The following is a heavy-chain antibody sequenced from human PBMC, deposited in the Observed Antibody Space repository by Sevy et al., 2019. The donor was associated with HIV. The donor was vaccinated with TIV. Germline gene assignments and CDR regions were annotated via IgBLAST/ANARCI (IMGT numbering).Heavy chain of an antibody. CDR3: ARLTTKPTSDLYGMDV. V-gene: IGHV1-2*02. J-gene: IGHJ6*02. CDR1: GYIFTDYY. Sequence: ASVKVSCKASGYIFTDYYIHWVRQAPGQGLEWMAWINSDSGVTHYEQRFQGEVTVTRDTSLSTAYLKLIRLRSNDTAIYYCARLTTKPTSDLYGMDVWGQGTTVTVSS. CDR2: INSDSGVT. D-gene: IGHD4-17*01.